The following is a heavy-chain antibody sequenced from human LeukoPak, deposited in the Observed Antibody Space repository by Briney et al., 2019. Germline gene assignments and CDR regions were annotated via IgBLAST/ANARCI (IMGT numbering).Heavy chain of an antibody. D-gene: IGHD4-23*01. J-gene: IGHJ5*02. Sequence: ASVKVSCKASGYTFTGYYMHWVRQAPGQGLEWMGWINPNSGGTNYAQKFQGRVTMTRDTSISTACMELSRLRSDDTAVYYCARDLERVVTNWFDPWGQGTLVTVSS. CDR1: GYTFTGYY. CDR2: INPNSGGT. V-gene: IGHV1-2*02. CDR3: ARDLERVVTNWFDP.